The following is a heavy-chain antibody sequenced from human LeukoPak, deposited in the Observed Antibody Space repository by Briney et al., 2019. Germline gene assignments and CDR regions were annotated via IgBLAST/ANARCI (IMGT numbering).Heavy chain of an antibody. V-gene: IGHV4-59*08. CDR2: IFYGGSP. CDR1: GGYLNSNY. J-gene: IGHJ4*02. CDR3: ERVGHIAAAATSAY. Sequence: SETLSVTCTVSGGYLNSNYWSWIRQPPGKGLERIGNIFYGGSPNYNPSLKSRVTTSFDTSKNQFSLKLSFVTAADTAVYDCERVGHIAAAATSAYGGQGTLVIVSS. D-gene: IGHD6-13*01.